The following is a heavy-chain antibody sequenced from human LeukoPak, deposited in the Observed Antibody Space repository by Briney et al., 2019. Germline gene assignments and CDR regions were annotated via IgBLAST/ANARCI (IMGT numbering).Heavy chain of an antibody. J-gene: IGHJ4*02. CDR2: ISGSSSSI. CDR1: GFTFSTFG. V-gene: IGHV3-21*06. D-gene: IGHD5-18*01. CDR3: ARGGYSYDY. Sequence: GGSLRLSCAASGFTFSTFGMNWVRQAPGKGLEWVSSISGSSSSIYYADSVKGRFTISRDNAKNSLYLQMNSLRAEDTAVYYCARGGYSYDYCGQGTLVTVSS.